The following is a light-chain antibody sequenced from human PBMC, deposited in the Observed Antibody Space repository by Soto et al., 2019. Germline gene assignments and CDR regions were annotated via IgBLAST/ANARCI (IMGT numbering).Light chain of an antibody. J-gene: IGKJ4*01. Sequence: EIVLTQSPATLSLSPGERATLSCRASQSVSSYLEWYQQKPGQAPRLLIYDASNRATGIPARFSGSGSGTDFPLTISRLEPEDVAVYYCQQHLNALSFGGGTKVEIK. V-gene: IGKV3-11*01. CDR3: QQHLNALS. CDR1: QSVSSY. CDR2: DAS.